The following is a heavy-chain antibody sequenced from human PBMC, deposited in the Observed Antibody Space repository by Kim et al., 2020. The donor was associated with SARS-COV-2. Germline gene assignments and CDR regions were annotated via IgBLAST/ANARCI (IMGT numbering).Heavy chain of an antibody. J-gene: IGHJ4*02. D-gene: IGHD6-13*01. V-gene: IGHV4-34*01. CDR3: SRGQYAAATTDY. CDR1: GGYFSGYY. Sequence: SETLSLTCAVYGGYFSGYYWSWIRQPPGKGLEWIGEINHSGSTNYNPSLKSRVTISVDTSKNQFSLKLSSVTAADTAVYYCSRGQYAAATTDYWGQGLLVTVTS. CDR2: INHSGST.